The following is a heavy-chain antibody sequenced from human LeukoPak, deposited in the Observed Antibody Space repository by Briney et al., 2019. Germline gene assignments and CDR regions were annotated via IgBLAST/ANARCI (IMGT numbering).Heavy chain of an antibody. CDR3: ARDVHYCSGGSCYTSFDY. Sequence: GGSLRLSCAASGFTFSSYSMNWVRQAPGKGLEWVSYISSSGSTIYYADSVKGRFTISRDNAKNSLYLQMNSLRAEDTAVYYCARDVHYCSGGSCYTSFDYWGQGTLVTVSS. CDR2: ISSSGSTI. D-gene: IGHD2-15*01. CDR1: GFTFSSYS. V-gene: IGHV3-48*04. J-gene: IGHJ4*02.